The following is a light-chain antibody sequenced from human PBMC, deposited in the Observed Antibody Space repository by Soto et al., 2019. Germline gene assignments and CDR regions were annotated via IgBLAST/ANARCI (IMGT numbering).Light chain of an antibody. CDR3: AAWDDSLHGPI. Sequence: QSVLTQPPSSSGTPGQRVTISCSGPASNIGTNTVNSYQQLPGAAHKLLIYYNDRRPSWGVTDRFSAYKSCTSASLSISGLRSQHEADCYCAAWDDSLHGPIFGVGTKLTVL. CDR2: YND. CDR1: ASNIGTNT. J-gene: IGLJ2*01. V-gene: IGLV1-44*01.